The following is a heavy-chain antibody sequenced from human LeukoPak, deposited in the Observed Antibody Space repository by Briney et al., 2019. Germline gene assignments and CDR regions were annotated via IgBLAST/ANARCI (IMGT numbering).Heavy chain of an antibody. D-gene: IGHD3-16*01. J-gene: IGHJ4*02. V-gene: IGHV4-59*01. Sequence: SETLSLTCTVSGGSISSYYWSWIRQPPGKGLEWIGYIYYSGSTNYNPSLKSRVTISVDTSKNQFSLKLSSVTAADTAVYYCARVMGRRFGDARQAFDYWGQGTLVTVSS. CDR2: IYYSGST. CDR1: GGSISSYY. CDR3: ARVMGRRFGDARQAFDY.